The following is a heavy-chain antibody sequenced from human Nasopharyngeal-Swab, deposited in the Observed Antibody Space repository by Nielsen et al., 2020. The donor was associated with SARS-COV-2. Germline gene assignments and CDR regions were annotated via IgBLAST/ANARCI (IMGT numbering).Heavy chain of an antibody. CDR1: GYSFTSYW. D-gene: IGHD5-12*01. J-gene: IGHJ6*02. CDR3: VRPEGVATSFKYYFQYGMDV. V-gene: IGHV5-51*01. Sequence: QVSCKGSGYSFTSYWIAWVRQMPGKGLVWMGIIYPRDSDTRYSPSFQGQVTISADKSISTAYLQWSSLKASDTAMYYCVRPEGVATSFKYYFQYGMDVWGQGTMVTVPS. CDR2: IYPRDSDT.